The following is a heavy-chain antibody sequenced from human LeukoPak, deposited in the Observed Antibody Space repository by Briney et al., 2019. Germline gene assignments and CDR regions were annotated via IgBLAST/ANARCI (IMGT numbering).Heavy chain of an antibody. CDR1: GGSISSGDYY. CDR2: IYYSGST. CDR3: ARDTSRDGYNYDY. D-gene: IGHD5-24*01. J-gene: IGHJ4*02. V-gene: IGHV4-30-4*01. Sequence: SETLSLTCTVSGGSISSGDYYWSWIRQPPGKGLEWIGYIYYSGSTYYNPSLKSRVTISVDTSKNQFSLKLSSVTAADTAVYYCARDTSRDGYNYDYWGQGTLVTVSP.